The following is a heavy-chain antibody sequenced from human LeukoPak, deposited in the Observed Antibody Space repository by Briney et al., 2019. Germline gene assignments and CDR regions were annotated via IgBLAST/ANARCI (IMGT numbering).Heavy chain of an antibody. V-gene: IGHV4-4*07. CDR3: ATYKRELAFDS. J-gene: IGHJ3*02. Sequence: SETLSLTCTVSGGPMYSYYWTWIRQPAGRGLEWIGRIYTDGSTNYNPSLKSRVTMSVDTSKKEFSLKLNSVTAADTAIYYCATYKRELAFDSW. D-gene: IGHD1-26*01. CDR2: IYTDGST. CDR1: GGPMYSYY.